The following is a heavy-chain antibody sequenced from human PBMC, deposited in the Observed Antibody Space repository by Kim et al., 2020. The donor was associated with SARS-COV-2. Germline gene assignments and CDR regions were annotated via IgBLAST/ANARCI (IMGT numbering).Heavy chain of an antibody. Sequence: GGSLRLSCAASGFTFSAYWMHWVRQAPGKGLVWVSRINSDGSTISYADSVKGRFTISRDNARNTLYLQMNSLRAEDTAVYYCARGILRPIDDYGDYWGQGTTVTVSS. CDR3: ARGILRPIDDYGDY. CDR1: GFTFSAYW. V-gene: IGHV3-74*01. J-gene: IGHJ4*03. D-gene: IGHD4-17*01. CDR2: INSDGSTI.